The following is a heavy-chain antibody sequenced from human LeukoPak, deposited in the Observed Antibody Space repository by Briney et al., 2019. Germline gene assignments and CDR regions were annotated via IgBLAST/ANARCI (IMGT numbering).Heavy chain of an antibody. Sequence: GGSLRLSCTASGFTFGDYAMSWVRQAPGKGLEWVGFIRRKAYGGTTEYAASMKGRFTISRDDSKSTAYLQMNSLKTEDTAVYYCTRELQGFYYGSGSPEAYWGQGTLVTVSS. CDR3: TRELQGFYYGSGSPEAY. CDR1: GFTFGDYA. J-gene: IGHJ4*02. V-gene: IGHV3-49*04. D-gene: IGHD3-10*01. CDR2: IRRKAYGGTT.